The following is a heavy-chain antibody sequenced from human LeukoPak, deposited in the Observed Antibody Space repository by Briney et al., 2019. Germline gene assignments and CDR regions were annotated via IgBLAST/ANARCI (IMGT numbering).Heavy chain of an antibody. Sequence: GAFLRLSCAASGFTFSNYAMTWVRQAPGKGLEWVSLISGSDSRTYHADSVKGRFTIYRDNTKNTLYLQMDSLRAEDTAVYYCAKARFPKGYDSSGGFYYWGQGTLVTVSS. CDR1: GFTFSNYA. CDR2: ISGSDSRT. CDR3: AKARFPKGYDSSGGFYY. J-gene: IGHJ4*02. D-gene: IGHD3-22*01. V-gene: IGHV3-23*01.